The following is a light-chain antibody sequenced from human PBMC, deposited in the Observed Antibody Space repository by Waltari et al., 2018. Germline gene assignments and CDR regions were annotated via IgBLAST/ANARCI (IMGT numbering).Light chain of an antibody. CDR1: QSVGSSY. CDR3: QQYGSSPLT. Sequence: EIVLTQSPGTLSLSPGERATLSCMASQSVGSSYLAWYQQKPGQAPRLLIYGASSRATGIPDRFSGSGSGTDFTLTISRLEPEDFAVYYCQQYGSSPLTFGGGTKVEIK. CDR2: GAS. J-gene: IGKJ4*01. V-gene: IGKV3-20*01.